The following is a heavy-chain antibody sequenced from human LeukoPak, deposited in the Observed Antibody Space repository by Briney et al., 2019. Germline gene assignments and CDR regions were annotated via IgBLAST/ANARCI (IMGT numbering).Heavy chain of an antibody. CDR3: ARGEDLDS. J-gene: IGHJ4*02. CDR2: ISSSSNTI. Sequence: GGSLRLSCAASGFTFSSYRMNWVRQAPGEGLEWVSHISSSSNTIYYADSVKGRFTISRDNAKNSLYLQMNSLRAEDTAVYYCARGEDLDSWGQGTLVTVSS. CDR1: GFTFSSYR. D-gene: IGHD3-3*01. V-gene: IGHV3-48*04.